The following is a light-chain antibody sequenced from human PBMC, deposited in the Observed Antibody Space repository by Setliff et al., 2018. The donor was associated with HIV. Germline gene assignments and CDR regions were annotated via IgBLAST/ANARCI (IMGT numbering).Light chain of an antibody. Sequence: QSVLAQPASVSGSPGQSITISCTGTSSDVGGYNYVSWYQQHPGKAPKLMIFDVSRRPSGVSNRFSGSKSGNTASLTISGLQADDEADYYCQSYDSSLGGFVFGEGTKVTVL. CDR1: SSDVGGYNY. V-gene: IGLV2-14*01. CDR3: QSYDSSLGGFV. J-gene: IGLJ2*01. CDR2: DVS.